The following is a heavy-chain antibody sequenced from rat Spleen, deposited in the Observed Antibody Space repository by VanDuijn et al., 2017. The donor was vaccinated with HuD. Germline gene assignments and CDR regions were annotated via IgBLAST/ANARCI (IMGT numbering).Heavy chain of an antibody. CDR3: AKRGWYYFDY. CDR2: ITSGGSNT. J-gene: IGHJ3*01. D-gene: IGHD1-1*01. CDR1: GFTFSNFV. V-gene: IGHV5-25*01. Sequence: EVQLVESGGGLVQPGRSLKLSCAASGFTFSNFVMAWVRQAPKKGLEWVASITSGGSNTYYPDSVKGRFTISRDNAKSTLYLEMGSLRSEDTATYYCAKRGWYYFDYWGQGTLVTVSS.